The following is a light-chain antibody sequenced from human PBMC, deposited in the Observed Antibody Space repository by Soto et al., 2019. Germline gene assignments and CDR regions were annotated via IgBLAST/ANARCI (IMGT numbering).Light chain of an antibody. CDR3: QQYGSSVWT. CDR1: QSVIRY. Sequence: SPATLSLNPGERATLSCRASQSVIRYLAWYQQRPGQAPRLLIYDASYRATGIPDRFSGTGSETDFTLTISRLEPEDFAVYYCQQYGSSVWTFGQGTKVDI. J-gene: IGKJ1*01. CDR2: DAS. V-gene: IGKV3-20*01.